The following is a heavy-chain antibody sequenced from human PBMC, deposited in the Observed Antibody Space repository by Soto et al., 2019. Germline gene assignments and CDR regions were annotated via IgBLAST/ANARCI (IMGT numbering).Heavy chain of an antibody. Sequence: EVQLVESGGGLVQPGRPLRLSCAASGFTFDDYAMHWVRQAPGKGLEWVSGISWNSGSIGYADSVKGRFTISRDNAKNSLYLQMNSLRAEDTALYYCSRSGYCSGGSCKHYYYYYGMDVWGQGTTVTVSS. CDR1: GFTFDDYA. CDR2: ISWNSGSI. V-gene: IGHV3-9*01. D-gene: IGHD2-15*01. J-gene: IGHJ6*02. CDR3: SRSGYCSGGSCKHYYYYYGMDV.